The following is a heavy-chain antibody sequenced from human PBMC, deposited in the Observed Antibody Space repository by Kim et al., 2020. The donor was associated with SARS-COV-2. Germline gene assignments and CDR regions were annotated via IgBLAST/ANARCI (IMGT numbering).Heavy chain of an antibody. J-gene: IGHJ5*02. Sequence: SETLSLTCTVSGGSISTYHWTWIRQPPGKGLEWIGYVSYSGSTNYNPSLKSRATISIDTSRNQFSLKLSSVTAADTAVYYCARHGDVFGSGWFDPWGQGTLVTVSS. CDR2: VSYSGST. CDR3: ARHGDVFGSGWFDP. V-gene: IGHV4-59*08. CDR1: GGSISTYH. D-gene: IGHD3-10*01.